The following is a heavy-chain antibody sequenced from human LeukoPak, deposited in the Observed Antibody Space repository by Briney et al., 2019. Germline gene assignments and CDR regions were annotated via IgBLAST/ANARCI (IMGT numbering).Heavy chain of an antibody. CDR1: GDSISTNEW. V-gene: IGHV4-4*02. J-gene: IGHJ4*02. CDR2: VFHSGST. Sequence: SGTLSLTCGVSGDSISTNEWWSWVRQPPGKGLEWIGEVFHSGSTNYNPSLKSRVTISIDKSKNQFSLEVTSVTAADTAIYYCARDLAVAGTNYFDFWGQGVLVTVSS. CDR3: ARDLAVAGTNYFDF. D-gene: IGHD6-19*01.